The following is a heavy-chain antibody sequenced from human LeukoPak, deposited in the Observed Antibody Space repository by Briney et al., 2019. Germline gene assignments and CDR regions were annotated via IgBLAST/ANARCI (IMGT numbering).Heavy chain of an antibody. Sequence: GASVKVSCEASGYTFTSYYMHWVRQAPGKGLEWMGGFDPEDGETIYAQKFQGRVTMTEDTSTDTAYMELSSLRSEDTAVYYCATNPNFNFDYWGQGTLVTVSS. CDR3: ATNPNFNFDY. J-gene: IGHJ4*02. V-gene: IGHV1-24*01. CDR1: GYTFTSYY. D-gene: IGHD1-7*01. CDR2: FDPEDGET.